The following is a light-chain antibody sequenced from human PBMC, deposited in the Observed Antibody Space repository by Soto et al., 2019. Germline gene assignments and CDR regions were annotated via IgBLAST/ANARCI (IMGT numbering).Light chain of an antibody. Sequence: EIVLTQSPATLSLSPGERATLSCRASQSVSSFLAWYQQKPGQAPRLLIYDASNRATGIPARFSGSGSGTDFTLPISSLEPEDFAVYYCQQRSNGPPRLTFGGGTKVEIK. CDR2: DAS. V-gene: IGKV3-11*01. CDR3: QQRSNGPPRLT. J-gene: IGKJ4*01. CDR1: QSVSSF.